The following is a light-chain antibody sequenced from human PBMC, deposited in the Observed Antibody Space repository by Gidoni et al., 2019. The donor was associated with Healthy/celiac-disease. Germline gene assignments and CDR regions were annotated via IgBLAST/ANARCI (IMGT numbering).Light chain of an antibody. CDR1: SSNIGAGYD. V-gene: IGLV1-40*01. J-gene: IGLJ2*01. CDR2: GNS. CDR3: QSYDSSLSGRGVV. Sequence: QSVLTQPPSVSGAPGQRVTTSCTRSSSNIGAGYDVHWYQQLPGTAPKLLIYGNSNRPSGVPDRFSGSKSGTSASLAITGLQAEDEADYYCQSYDSSLSGRGVVFGGGTKLTVL.